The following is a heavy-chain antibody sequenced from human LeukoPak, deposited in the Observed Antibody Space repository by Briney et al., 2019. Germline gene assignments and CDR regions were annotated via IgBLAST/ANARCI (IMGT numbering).Heavy chain of an antibody. CDR2: ISYDGSNK. J-gene: IGHJ4*02. V-gene: IGHV3-30-3*01. CDR3: ARERGLDY. Sequence: GGSLRLSCAASGFTFSSYAMHWVRQAPGKGLEWVAVISYDGSNKYYADSVKGRFTISRDNSRNTLYLQMNSLRAEDTAVYYCARERGLDYWGQGTLVTVSS. CDR1: GFTFSSYA.